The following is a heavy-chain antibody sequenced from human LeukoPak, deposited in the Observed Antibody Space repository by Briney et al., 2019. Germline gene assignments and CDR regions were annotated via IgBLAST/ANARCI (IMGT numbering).Heavy chain of an antibody. CDR3: ARDSRSYYYDSSGYYYLGTFDY. CDR1: GFTFSSYW. CDR2: INHNGNVN. Sequence: GGSLRLSCAASGFTFSSYWMNWARQAPGKGLEWVASINHNGNVNYYVDSVKGRFTISRDNSKNTLYLQMNSLRAEDTAVYYCARDSRSYYYDSSGYYYLGTFDYWGQGTLVTVSS. J-gene: IGHJ4*02. V-gene: IGHV3-7*01. D-gene: IGHD3-22*01.